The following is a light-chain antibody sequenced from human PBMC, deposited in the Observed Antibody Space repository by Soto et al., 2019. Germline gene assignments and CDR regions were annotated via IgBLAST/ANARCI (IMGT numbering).Light chain of an antibody. Sequence: EIVLTQSPVTLSLSPGERATLSCRASQSVSSYLAWYQQKPGQAPRLLIYDASNRATGIPARFSGSGSGTDFTLTISSLEPEDFAVYYCQQRSNWPPPLTFGPGTKVDIK. CDR1: QSVSSY. CDR3: QQRSNWPPPLT. CDR2: DAS. J-gene: IGKJ3*01. V-gene: IGKV3-11*01.